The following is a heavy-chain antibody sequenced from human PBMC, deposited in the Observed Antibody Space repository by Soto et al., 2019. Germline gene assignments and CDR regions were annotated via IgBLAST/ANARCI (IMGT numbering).Heavy chain of an antibody. CDR1: GYTFTDYA. CDR3: ARGGVPPLAY. J-gene: IGHJ4*02. D-gene: IGHD3-16*01. CDR2: INTGNGDT. V-gene: IGHV1-3*04. Sequence: PRASVKVSCKASGYTFTDYAVHWVRQTPGQRLEWMGWINTGNGDTRYSQRFQARVTVARDTSASTAYMELSSLRSEDTAVYYCARGGVPPLAYWGQGTLVTVSS.